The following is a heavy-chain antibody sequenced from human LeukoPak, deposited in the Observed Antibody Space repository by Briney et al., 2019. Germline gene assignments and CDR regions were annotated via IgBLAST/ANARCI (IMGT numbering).Heavy chain of an antibody. D-gene: IGHD5-12*01. CDR1: GYTFTSHY. J-gene: IGHJ4*02. CDR2: INPSGGST. Sequence: ASVKVSCKASGYTFTSHYMHWVRQAPGQGLEWMGIINPSGGSTIYAQKFQGRVTMTRDTSTRTVYMELSSLRSEDTAVYYCARVADIVATFDYWGQGTLVTVSS. V-gene: IGHV1-46*01. CDR3: ARVADIVATFDY.